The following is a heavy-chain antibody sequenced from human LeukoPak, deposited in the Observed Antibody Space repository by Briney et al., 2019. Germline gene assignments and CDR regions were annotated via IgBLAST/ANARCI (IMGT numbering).Heavy chain of an antibody. CDR3: ARAWYNWNLRAFDI. J-gene: IGHJ3*02. V-gene: IGHV4-4*07. CDR2: IYTSGST. CDR1: GGSISSYY. Sequence: SETLSLTCTVSGGSISSYYWSWIRQPAGKGLEWIGRIYTSGSTNYNPSLKSRVTMSVDTSKNQFSLKLSSVTAADTAVYYCARAWYNWNLRAFDIWGQGTMVTVSS. D-gene: IGHD1-20*01.